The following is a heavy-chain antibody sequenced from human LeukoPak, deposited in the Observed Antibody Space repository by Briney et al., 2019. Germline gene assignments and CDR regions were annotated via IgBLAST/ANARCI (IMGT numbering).Heavy chain of an antibody. CDR3: AARDYYDSSGYHEGAFDI. V-gene: IGHV3-33*01. J-gene: IGHJ3*02. CDR1: GFTFSSYG. D-gene: IGHD3-22*01. CDR2: IWYDGSNK. Sequence: GGSLRLSCAASGFTFSSYGMHWVRQAPGKGLEWVAVIWYDGSNKYYADSVKGRYTISRDNSKNTLYLQMTSLKAEDTAVYYCAARDYYDSSGYHEGAFDIWGQGTMVTVSS.